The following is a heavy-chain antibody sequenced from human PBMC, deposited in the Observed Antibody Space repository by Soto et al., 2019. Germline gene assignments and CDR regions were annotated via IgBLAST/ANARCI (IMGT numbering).Heavy chain of an antibody. Sequence: SGPTLVNPTQTLTLTCTFSGFSLSTSQVGVGWIRQPPGKALEWLAPVYWNDDKYYSLSLKSRLTIIKDTSKSQVVLTMTNMYPVDTATYYCARTPIRYVDRYYNMDVWGQGTTVTVSS. CDR2: VYWNDDK. D-gene: IGHD3-9*01. V-gene: IGHV2-5*01. CDR1: GFSLSTSQVG. CDR3: ARTPIRYVDRYYNMDV. J-gene: IGHJ6*02.